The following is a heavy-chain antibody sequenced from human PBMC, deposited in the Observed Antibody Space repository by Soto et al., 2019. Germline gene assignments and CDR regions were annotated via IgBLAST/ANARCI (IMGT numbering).Heavy chain of an antibody. CDR2: ITSSSVYI. V-gene: IGHV3-21*01. CDR3: VGEAIVTKAAYHFDS. Sequence: EVQLVESGGGLVKPGGSLRLSCAASGFTFSTYGMDWVRQAPGKGLEWVSSITSSSVYIWYADSGKGRFTSSRDNARNSLFLQMNSLRAEDTAVYYCVGEAIVTKAAYHFDSWGQGTLVTVFS. J-gene: IGHJ4*02. CDR1: GFTFSTYG. D-gene: IGHD5-12*01.